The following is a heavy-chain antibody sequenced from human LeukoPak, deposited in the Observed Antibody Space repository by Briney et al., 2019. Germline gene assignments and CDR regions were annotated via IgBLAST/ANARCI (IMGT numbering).Heavy chain of an antibody. CDR1: GFAFTNYD. V-gene: IGHV1-8*01. CDR2: MNPRNGNT. Sequence: GASGKVSCKASGFAFTNYDINWMRQATGQGLDWIGWMNPRNGNTGYAQKFQGRVTMTRDTSISTAYMELRSLRSEDTAVYYCVRDGEGVAISVNYWFDPWGQGTLVTVSS. CDR3: VRDGEGVAISVNYWFDP. J-gene: IGHJ5*02. D-gene: IGHD3-10*01.